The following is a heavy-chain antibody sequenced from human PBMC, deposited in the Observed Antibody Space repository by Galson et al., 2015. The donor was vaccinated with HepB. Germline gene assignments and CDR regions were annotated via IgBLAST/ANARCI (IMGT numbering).Heavy chain of an antibody. J-gene: IGHJ4*02. CDR2: IYSGGST. CDR3: ASRSEDYDSSGYYKGFTNDY. Sequence: SLRLSCAASGFTVSSNYMSWVRQAPGKGLEWVSVIYSGGSTYYADSVKGRFTISRDNSKNTLYLQMNSLRAEDTAVYYCASRSEDYDSSGYYKGFTNDYWGQGTLVTVSS. V-gene: IGHV3-53*01. D-gene: IGHD3-22*01. CDR1: GFTVSSNY.